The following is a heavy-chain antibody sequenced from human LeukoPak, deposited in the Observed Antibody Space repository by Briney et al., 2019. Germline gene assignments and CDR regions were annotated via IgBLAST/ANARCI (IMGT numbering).Heavy chain of an antibody. D-gene: IGHD3-22*01. CDR2: ISGSGGST. J-gene: IGHJ4*02. V-gene: IGHV3-23*01. Sequence: GGSLRLSCAASGFTFSSYGMSWVRQAPGKGLEWVSAISGSGGSTYYADSVKGRFTISRDNSKNTLYLQMNSLRAEDTAVYYCAKEGYYYDSSGYYYPFDYWGQGTLVTVSS. CDR3: AKEGYYYDSSGYYYPFDY. CDR1: GFTFSSYG.